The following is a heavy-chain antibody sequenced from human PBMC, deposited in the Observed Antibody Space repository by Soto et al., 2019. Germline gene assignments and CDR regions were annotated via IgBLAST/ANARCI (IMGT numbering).Heavy chain of an antibody. CDR3: AEPKGGYDLGFDY. J-gene: IGHJ4*02. CDR2: VTGTSGVT. V-gene: IGHV3-23*01. CDR1: GFTFTSHA. Sequence: EVQLLESGGGLVQPGESLRLSCAASGFTFTSHAMSWIRQAPGKGLEWVSVVTGTSGVTYYADSVKGRFTVSRDNSKDTLYLQMEGLRAEDTAVYYCAEPKGGYDLGFDYWGQGTLVTVSS. D-gene: IGHD5-12*01.